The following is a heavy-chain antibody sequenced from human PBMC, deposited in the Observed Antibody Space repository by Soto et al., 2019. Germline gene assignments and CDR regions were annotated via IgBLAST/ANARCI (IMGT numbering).Heavy chain of an antibody. CDR2: IVPIFGTT. Sequence: SVKVSCKASGGTFSTYAISWVRQAPGQGLEWMGGIVPIFGTTNYAQKFQGRVTITADESTSTAYMEMSRLRSEDTAVYFCAIQNFTGSFSRSNYYSYGKDVSSQGTTVTVSS. V-gene: IGHV1-69*13. CDR3: AIQNFTGSFSRSNYYSYGKDV. J-gene: IGHJ6*02. D-gene: IGHD3-3*01. CDR1: GGTFSTYA.